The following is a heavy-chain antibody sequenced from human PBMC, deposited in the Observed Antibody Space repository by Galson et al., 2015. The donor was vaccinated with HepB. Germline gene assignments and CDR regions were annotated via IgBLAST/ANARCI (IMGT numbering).Heavy chain of an antibody. CDR3: ARDRFLDDSSGYYSDFWFDP. CDR2: ISYDGSNK. Sequence: SLRLSCAASGFTFSSYAMHWVRQAPGKGLEWVAVISYDGSNKYYADSVKGRFTISRDNSKNTLYLQMNSLRAEDTAVYYCARDRFLDDSSGYYSDFWFDPWGQGTLVTVSS. J-gene: IGHJ5*02. V-gene: IGHV3-30-3*01. D-gene: IGHD3-22*01. CDR1: GFTFSSYA.